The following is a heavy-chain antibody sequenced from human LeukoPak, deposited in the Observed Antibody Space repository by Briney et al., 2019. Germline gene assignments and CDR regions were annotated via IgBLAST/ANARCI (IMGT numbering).Heavy chain of an antibody. V-gene: IGHV3-30*03. Sequence: GGSLRLSCAASGFTFSSYGMHWVRQAPGKGLEWVAVISYDGSNKYYADSVKGRFTISRDNSKDTLYLQMNSLRAEDTAVYYCARDPDSSGYYFNGGFDYWGQGTLVTVSS. CDR2: ISYDGSNK. J-gene: IGHJ4*02. CDR3: ARDPDSSGYYFNGGFDY. CDR1: GFTFSSYG. D-gene: IGHD3-22*01.